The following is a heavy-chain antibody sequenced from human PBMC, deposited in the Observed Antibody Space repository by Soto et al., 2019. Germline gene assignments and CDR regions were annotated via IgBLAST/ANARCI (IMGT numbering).Heavy chain of an antibody. J-gene: IGHJ6*02. D-gene: IGHD3-10*01. V-gene: IGHV4-31*03. CDR1: GGAISSGGYY. CDR3: AREGEDYYYYGMDV. Sequence: SETLSLTCTVSGGAISSGGYYWGWIRQHPGKGLEWIGYIYYSGSTYYNPSLKSRVTISVDTSKNQFSLKLSSVTAADTAVYYCAREGEDYYYYGMDVWGQGTTVTVSS. CDR2: IYYSGST.